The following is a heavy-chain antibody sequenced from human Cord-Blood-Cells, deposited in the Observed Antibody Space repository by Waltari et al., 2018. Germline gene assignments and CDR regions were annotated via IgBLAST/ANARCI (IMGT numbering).Heavy chain of an antibody. Sequence: EVQLVESGGGLVQPGGSLRLSCDASGFTLSSYWMYWVRQAPGKGLVAVSGINSDRSSTSYADSGSGRFTISRCNAKNKLCLQINSLRAEYTAVYYCARGGPILTAYYLDYWGQGTLVTVSS. CDR2: INSDRSST. D-gene: IGHD3-9*01. CDR1: GFTLSSYW. V-gene: IGHV3-74*01. CDR3: ARGGPILTAYYLDY. J-gene: IGHJ4*02.